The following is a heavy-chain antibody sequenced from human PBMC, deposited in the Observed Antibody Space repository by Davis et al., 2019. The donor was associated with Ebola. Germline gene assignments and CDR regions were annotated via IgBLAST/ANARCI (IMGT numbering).Heavy chain of an antibody. Sequence: PSETLSLTCAVYGGSFSGYYWSWIRQPPGKGLEWIGEINHSGSTNYNPSLKSRVTISVDTSKNQFSLKLSSVTAADTAVYYCARLRWELLSSFDYWGQGTLVTVSS. V-gene: IGHV4-34*01. CDR2: INHSGST. CDR1: GGSFSGYY. D-gene: IGHD1-26*01. CDR3: ARLRWELLSSFDY. J-gene: IGHJ4*02.